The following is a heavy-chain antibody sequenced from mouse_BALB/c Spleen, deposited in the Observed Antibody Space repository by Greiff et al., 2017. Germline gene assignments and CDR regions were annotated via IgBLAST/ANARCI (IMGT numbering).Heavy chain of an antibody. CDR3: ARPLDGYYLFAY. D-gene: IGHD2-3*01. Sequence: AASGFDFSRYWMSWVRQAPGKGLEWIGEINPDSSTINYTPSLKDKFIISRDNAKNTLYLQMSKVRSEDTALYYCARPLDGYYLFAYWGQGTLVTVSA. V-gene: IGHV4-1*02. J-gene: IGHJ3*01. CDR2: INPDSSTI. CDR1: GFDFSRYW.